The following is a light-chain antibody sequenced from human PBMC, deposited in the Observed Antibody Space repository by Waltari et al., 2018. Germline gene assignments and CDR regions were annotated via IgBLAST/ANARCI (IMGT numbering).Light chain of an antibody. CDR2: DVN. CDR1: SSDVGASNH. J-gene: IGLJ1*01. Sequence: QSALTQPASVSASPGQSIAISRTGTSSDVGASNHVFWYQQHPGKAPQLMIYDVNARPSGVSDRFSGSKSGNTASLTISGLQAEDEADYYCTSFTSTRTYVFGTGTKVTVL. CDR3: TSFTSTRTYV. V-gene: IGLV2-14*03.